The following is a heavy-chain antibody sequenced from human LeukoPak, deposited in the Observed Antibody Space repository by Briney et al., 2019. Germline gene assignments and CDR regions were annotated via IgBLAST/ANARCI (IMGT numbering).Heavy chain of an antibody. CDR1: GGSISSYY. D-gene: IGHD3-10*01. J-gene: IGHJ6*02. V-gene: IGHV4-30-4*01. CDR3: ARDPGMVRGARRYYYGMDV. Sequence: PSETLSLTCTVSGGSISSYYWSWIRQPPGKGLEWIGYIYYSGSTYYNPSLKSRVTISVDTSKNQFSLKLSSVTAADTAVYYCARDPGMVRGARRYYYGMDVWGQGTTVTVSS. CDR2: IYYSGST.